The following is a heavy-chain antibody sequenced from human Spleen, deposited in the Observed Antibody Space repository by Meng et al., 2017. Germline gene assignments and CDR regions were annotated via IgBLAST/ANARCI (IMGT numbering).Heavy chain of an antibody. CDR3: ASDTPSGDQR. D-gene: IGHD1-26*01. Sequence: EHLVGSGGDFVQPGGSLRLSCAASGFTVSGGYMSWVRQAPGKGLEWVSAIYGDGTTFFADSVKGRFSISIDNSKNTLYLQMNSLRVEDTAVYYCASDTPSGDQRWGQGTLVTVSS. CDR1: GFTVSGGY. CDR2: IYGDGTT. J-gene: IGHJ1*01. V-gene: IGHV3-66*01.